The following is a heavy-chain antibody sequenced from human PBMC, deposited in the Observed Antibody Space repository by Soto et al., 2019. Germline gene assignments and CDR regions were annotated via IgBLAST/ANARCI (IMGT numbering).Heavy chain of an antibody. J-gene: IGHJ6*02. CDR2: INAGNGNT. Sequence: QVQLVQSGAEVKKPGASVKVSCKASGYTFTSYAMHWVRQAPGQRLEWMGWINAGNGNTKYSQKFQGRVTITRDTSASTACMELSSLRSEETAVYYCASQYRGGDCYTAARYGMDVWGQGTTVTVSS. CDR3: ASQYRGGDCYTAARYGMDV. CDR1: GYTFTSYA. D-gene: IGHD2-21*02. V-gene: IGHV1-3*01.